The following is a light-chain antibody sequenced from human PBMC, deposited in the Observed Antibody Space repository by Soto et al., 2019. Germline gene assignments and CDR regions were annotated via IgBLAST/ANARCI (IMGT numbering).Light chain of an antibody. CDR2: GAS. CDR1: QSVSSNY. J-gene: IGKJ4*01. Sequence: IVLTQSPGTLSLSPGERATLSCWASQSVSSNYLAWYQQKPGQAPRLLIYGASSRATGIPDRFSGTGSGTDFTLTISSLQPDDFATYYCQQYNSYPSFGGGTKVEIK. V-gene: IGKV3-20*01. CDR3: QQYNSYPS.